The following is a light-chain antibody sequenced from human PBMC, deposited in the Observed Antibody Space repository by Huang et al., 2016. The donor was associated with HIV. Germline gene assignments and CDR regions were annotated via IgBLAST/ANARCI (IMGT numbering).Light chain of an antibody. CDR3: QQRSNFLT. V-gene: IGKV3-11*01. CDR2: DAS. J-gene: IGKJ4*01. Sequence: EIVLTQSPTTLSLSPGERDTLSCRASQSVASYLAWYQQKPGQAPRLLIYDASNRATGIPARFSGSGSGTDFTLTISSLEPEDFAVYYCQQRSNFLTFGGGTKVEI. CDR1: QSVASY.